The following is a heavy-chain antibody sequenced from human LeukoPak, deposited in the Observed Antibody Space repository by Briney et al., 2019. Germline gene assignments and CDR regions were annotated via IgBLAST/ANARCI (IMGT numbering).Heavy chain of an antibody. V-gene: IGHV4-59*01. Sequence: SETLSLTCTVSGGSISSYYWSWIRQPPGKGLEWIGYIYYSGSTNYNPSLKSRVTISVDTSKNQFSLKLSSVTAADTAVYYCARDARWFGDPMDVWGQGTTVTVSS. CDR3: ARDARWFGDPMDV. D-gene: IGHD3-10*01. J-gene: IGHJ6*02. CDR2: IYYSGST. CDR1: GGSISSYY.